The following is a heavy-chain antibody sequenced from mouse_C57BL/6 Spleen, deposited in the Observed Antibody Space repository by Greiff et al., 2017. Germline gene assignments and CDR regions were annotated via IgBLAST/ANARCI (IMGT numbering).Heavy chain of an antibody. CDR1: GFSFNTYA. D-gene: IGHD1-1*01. J-gene: IGHJ1*03. CDR2: IRSKSNNYAT. CDR3: VRDYYGSSYPIYWYFDV. V-gene: IGHV10-1*01. Sequence: EVMLVESGGGLVQPKGSLKLSCAASGFSFNTYAMNWVRQAPGKGLEWVARIRSKSNNYATYYADSVKDRFTISRDDSESMLYLQMNNLKTEDTAMYYCVRDYYGSSYPIYWYFDVWGTGTTVTVSS.